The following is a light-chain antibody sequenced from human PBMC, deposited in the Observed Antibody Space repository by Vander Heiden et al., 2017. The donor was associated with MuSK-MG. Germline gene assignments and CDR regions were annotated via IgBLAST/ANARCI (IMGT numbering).Light chain of an antibody. Sequence: DIQMTQSPSSLSASVGDRVTIACQASQPICNYLNWYQKKPGKSPKLLIYDVSLWETGVPYRFSGSGSGTDFTLTISGLQAEDVATYYCQQDHNLATFGGGTKVVIK. V-gene: IGKV1-33*01. CDR1: QPICNY. J-gene: IGKJ4*01. CDR3: QQDHNLAT. CDR2: DVS.